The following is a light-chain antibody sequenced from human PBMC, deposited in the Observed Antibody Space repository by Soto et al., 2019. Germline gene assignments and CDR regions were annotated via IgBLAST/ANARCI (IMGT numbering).Light chain of an antibody. CDR3: QQYSSPPQT. Sequence: IMLKQAAGSLSLSPGDSATLSCRASQTVTGKYLAWYQQKAGQAPRLLIFAASNRATGIPDRFSGSGSGTDFTLTISRLEPEDFAVYFCQQYSSPPQTFGQGTKVEI. J-gene: IGKJ1*01. CDR2: AAS. CDR1: QTVTGKY. V-gene: IGKV3-20*01.